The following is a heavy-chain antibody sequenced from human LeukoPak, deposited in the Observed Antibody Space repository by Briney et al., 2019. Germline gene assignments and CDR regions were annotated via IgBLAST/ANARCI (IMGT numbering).Heavy chain of an antibody. CDR3: ARGITIFGVVIWDNRPENWFDP. V-gene: IGHV4-34*01. D-gene: IGHD3-3*01. CDR2: INHSGST. Sequence: SETLSLTCAVYGGSFSGYYWSWIRQPPGKGLEWIGEINHSGSTNYNPSLKSRVTISVDTSKNQFSLKLSSVTAADTAVYYCARGITIFGVVIWDNRPENWFDPWGQGTLVTVSS. CDR1: GGSFSGYY. J-gene: IGHJ5*02.